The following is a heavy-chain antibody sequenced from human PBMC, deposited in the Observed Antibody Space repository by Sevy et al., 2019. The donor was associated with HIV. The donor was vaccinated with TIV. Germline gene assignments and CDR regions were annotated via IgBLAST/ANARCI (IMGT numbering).Heavy chain of an antibody. J-gene: IGHJ4*02. CDR1: GFTFSSYA. D-gene: IGHD5-12*01. V-gene: IGHV3-23*01. CDR2: ISGSGGST. Sequence: GGSLRLSCAASGFTFSSYAMSWVRQAQGKGLEWVSAISGSGGSTYYADSVKGRFTISRDNSKNTLYLQMNSLRAEDTAVYYCAKDGEMATIATDYWGQGTLVTVSS. CDR3: AKDGEMATIATDY.